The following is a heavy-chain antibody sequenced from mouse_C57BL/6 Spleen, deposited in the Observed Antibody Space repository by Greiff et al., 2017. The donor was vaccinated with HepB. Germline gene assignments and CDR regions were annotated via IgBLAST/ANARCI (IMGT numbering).Heavy chain of an antibody. Sequence: QVQLQQPGAELVMPGASVKLSCKASGYTFTSYWMHWVKQRPGQGLEWIGEIDPSASYTNYNQKFKGKSTLTVDKSSSTAYMQLSSLTSEDSAVYYCARSGLGLYYFDYWGQGTTLTVSS. D-gene: IGHD4-1*01. CDR2: IDPSASYT. V-gene: IGHV1-69*01. CDR3: ARSGLGLYYFDY. CDR1: GYTFTSYW. J-gene: IGHJ2*01.